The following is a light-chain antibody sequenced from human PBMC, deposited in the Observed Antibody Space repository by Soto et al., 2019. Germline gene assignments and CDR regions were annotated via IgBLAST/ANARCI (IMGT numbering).Light chain of an antibody. CDR2: WAS. CDR3: QEYCSTPWT. Sequence: DIVMTQSPDSLAVSLGERATINCKSSQSVLYSSNNKNYLAWYQQKPGQPPKLLIYWASTRESGVPDRFSGSGCGTDFTLTISSLQAEDVVVYYCQEYCSTPWTFGQGTKVEIK. J-gene: IGKJ1*01. V-gene: IGKV4-1*01. CDR1: QSVLYSSNNKNY.